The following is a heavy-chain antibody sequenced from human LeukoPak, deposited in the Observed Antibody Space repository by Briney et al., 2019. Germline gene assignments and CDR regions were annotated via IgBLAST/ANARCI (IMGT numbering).Heavy chain of an antibody. CDR1: GFTFSNAW. V-gene: IGHV3-23*01. J-gene: IGHJ4*02. D-gene: IGHD3-9*01. CDR2: ISDSGVST. Sequence: GGSLRLSCAASGFTFSNAWMSWVRQAPGKGLEWVSGISDSGVSTYYADSVKGRFTISRDNSKNTLYLQMNSLRAEDTAVYYCAKTNYDILTGCPTWGQGTLVTVSS. CDR3: AKTNYDILTGCPT.